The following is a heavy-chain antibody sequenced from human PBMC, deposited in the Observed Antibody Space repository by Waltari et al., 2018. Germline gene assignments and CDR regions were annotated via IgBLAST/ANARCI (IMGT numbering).Heavy chain of an antibody. CDR3: ARRKGYFDS. CDR2: IRPSEGST. V-gene: IGHV1-46*01. CDR1: GYTFTSYY. J-gene: IGHJ4*02. Sequence: QVQLVQSGAEVKKPGASVKVSCEASGYTFTSYYLHWVRQAPGQGLEWMGVIRPSEGSTSYAQKFQGRVTITRYTSTSTVYMEMSSLRSEDTAVYYCARRKGYFDSWGQGTLVTVSS.